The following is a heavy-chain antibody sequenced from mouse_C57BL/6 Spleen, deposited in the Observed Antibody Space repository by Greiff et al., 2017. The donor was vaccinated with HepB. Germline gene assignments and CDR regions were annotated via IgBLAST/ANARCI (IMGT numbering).Heavy chain of an antibody. D-gene: IGHD1-1*01. J-gene: IGHJ4*01. V-gene: IGHV1-59*01. CDR1: GYTFTSYW. CDR3: ARDITTVVATNAMDY. CDR2: IDPSDSYT. Sequence: VQLQQPGAELVRPGTSVKLSCKASGYTFTSYWMHWVKQRPGQGLEWIGVIDPSDSYTNYNQKFKGKATLTVDTSSSTAYMQLSSLTSEDSAVYYCARDITTVVATNAMDYWGQGTSVTVSS.